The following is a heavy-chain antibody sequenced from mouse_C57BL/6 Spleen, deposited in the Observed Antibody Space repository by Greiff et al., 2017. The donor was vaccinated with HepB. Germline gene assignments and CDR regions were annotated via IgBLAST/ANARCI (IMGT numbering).Heavy chain of an antibody. D-gene: IGHD4-1*01. J-gene: IGHJ3*01. CDR3: ARDQGGTEAGVAY. CDR2: ISDGGSYT. Sequence: EVQLVESGGGLVKPGGSLKLSCAASGFTFSSYAMSWVRQTPEKRLEWVATISDGGSYTYYPDNVKGRFTISRDNAKNNLYLQMSHLKSEDTAMYYCARDQGGTEAGVAYWGQGTLVTVSA. V-gene: IGHV5-4*01. CDR1: GFTFSSYA.